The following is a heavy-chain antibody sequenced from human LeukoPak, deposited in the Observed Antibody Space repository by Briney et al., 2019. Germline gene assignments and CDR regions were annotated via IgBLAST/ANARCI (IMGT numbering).Heavy chain of an antibody. CDR2: ISSSGSTI. Sequence: GGSLRLSCAASGFTFSTCSMNWVRQAPGKGLEWVSYISSSGSTIYYADSVKGRFTISRDNAKNSLYLQMNSLRAEDTAVYYCARDIVATPYYFDYWGQGTLVTVSS. V-gene: IGHV3-48*04. CDR1: GFTFSTCS. D-gene: IGHD5-12*01. CDR3: ARDIVATPYYFDY. J-gene: IGHJ4*02.